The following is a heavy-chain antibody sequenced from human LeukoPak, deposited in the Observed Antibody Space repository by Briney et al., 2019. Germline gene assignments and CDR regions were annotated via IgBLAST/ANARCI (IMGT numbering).Heavy chain of an antibody. CDR2: INHSGST. Sequence: PSETLSLTCAVYGGSFSGYYWSWIRQPPGKGLEWIGEINHSGSTNYNPSLKSRVTISVDTSKNQFSLKLSSVTAADTAVYYCARWGPRDGYNFSLYSYYFDYWGQGTLVTVSS. D-gene: IGHD5-24*01. V-gene: IGHV4-34*01. J-gene: IGHJ4*02. CDR1: GGSFSGYY. CDR3: ARWGPRDGYNFSLYSYYFDY.